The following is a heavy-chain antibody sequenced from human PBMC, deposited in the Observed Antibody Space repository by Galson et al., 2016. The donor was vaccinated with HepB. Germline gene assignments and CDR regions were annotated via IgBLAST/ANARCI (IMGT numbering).Heavy chain of an antibody. CDR3: ARDNWNYDAFDC. J-gene: IGHJ4*02. V-gene: IGHV3-30-3*01. Sequence: SLRLSCAASGFTFSTYAIHWVRQAPGKGLEWVALISYDGTTKDYADSVKGRFTLSRDNSKNTLNLQMNSLRVEDTAMYYCARDNWNYDAFDCWGQGTLVTVSS. D-gene: IGHD1-7*01. CDR1: GFTFSTYA. CDR2: ISYDGTTK.